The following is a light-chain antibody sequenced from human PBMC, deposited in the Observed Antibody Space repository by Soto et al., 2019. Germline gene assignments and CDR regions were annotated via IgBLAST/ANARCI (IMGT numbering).Light chain of an antibody. V-gene: IGLV2-14*01. CDR1: SSDVGSYNY. J-gene: IGLJ2*01. CDR3: SSYTSSTTTVV. Sequence: QSVLTQPASVSGSPGQSITISCTGTSSDVGSYNYVSWYQQHPGKAPKLMIYEVSNRPSGASNRFSGSKSGNTASLTISGLQAEDEANYYCSSYTSSTTTVVFGEGTKVTVL. CDR2: EVS.